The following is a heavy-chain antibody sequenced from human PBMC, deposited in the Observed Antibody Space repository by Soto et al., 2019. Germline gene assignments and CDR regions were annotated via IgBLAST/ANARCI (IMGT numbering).Heavy chain of an antibody. CDR2: IDPSDSYT. Sequence: PGESLKISCKGSGYSFTSYWISCVRQMPGKGLEWMGRIDPSDSYTNYSPSFQGHVTISADKSISTAYLQWSSLKASDTAMYYCARHYPLYCSSTSCYYNWFDPWGQGTLVTVSS. CDR1: GYSFTSYW. V-gene: IGHV5-10-1*01. CDR3: ARHYPLYCSSTSCYYNWFDP. J-gene: IGHJ5*02. D-gene: IGHD2-2*01.